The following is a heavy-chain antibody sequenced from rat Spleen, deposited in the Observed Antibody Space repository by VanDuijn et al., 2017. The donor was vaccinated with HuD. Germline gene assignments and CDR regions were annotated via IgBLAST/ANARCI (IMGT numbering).Heavy chain of an antibody. CDR2: ISSDGRRN. V-gene: IGHV5-29*01. Sequence: EVQLVESDGGLVQPGRSLKLSCAASGFTFSAYYMAWVRQAPTKGLEWVATISSDGRRNYYRDSVKGRFTISRDNAKSSLYLQMDSLRSEDTATYYCARQTSITNWFAYWGQGTLVTVSS. CDR1: GFTFSAYY. CDR3: ARQTSITNWFAY. J-gene: IGHJ3*01. D-gene: IGHD1-10*01.